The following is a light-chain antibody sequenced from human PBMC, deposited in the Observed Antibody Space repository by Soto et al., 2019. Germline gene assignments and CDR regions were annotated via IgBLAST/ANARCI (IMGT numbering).Light chain of an antibody. Sequence: IQLTQSPSSLSASVGDRVTITCRATPAIASFLAWYQQKPGTAPKLLIYGASSLQFGVPSRFSGSGSGTEFTLTISSLQPEDFATYYCLQHNTYPRTFGQGTKVDIK. CDR2: GAS. CDR3: LQHNTYPRT. CDR1: PAIASF. V-gene: IGKV1-9*01. J-gene: IGKJ1*01.